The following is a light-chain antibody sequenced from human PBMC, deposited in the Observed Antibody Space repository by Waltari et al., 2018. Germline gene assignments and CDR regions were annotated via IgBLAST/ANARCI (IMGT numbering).Light chain of an antibody. Sequence: QSVLTQPPSVSGAPGQRVTISSTGRRSNLGAGYTVVWYQQLPRTAPKLLIFGNRYWPSGVPDRFSGSKSGTSASLAITGLQADDEADYYCQSYDSSLSGYVFGTGTKVTVL. J-gene: IGLJ1*01. CDR1: RSNLGAGYT. CDR3: QSYDSSLSGYV. CDR2: GNR. V-gene: IGLV1-40*01.